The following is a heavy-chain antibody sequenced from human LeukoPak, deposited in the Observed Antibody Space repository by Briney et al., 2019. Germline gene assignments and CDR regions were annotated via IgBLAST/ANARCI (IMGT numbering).Heavy chain of an antibody. CDR3: ARGSPATRKFDY. D-gene: IGHD1-1*01. CDR2: ISSSSSTI. CDR1: GFAFSTYS. V-gene: IGHV3-48*04. J-gene: IGHJ4*02. Sequence: GGSLSLSCAASGFAFSTYSIDWVRQAPGKGLEWLSYISSSSSTIYYADSVKGRFTVSRDNAENLVYLQMNSLGAEDTAVYYCARGSPATRKFDYWAQGTLVTVSS.